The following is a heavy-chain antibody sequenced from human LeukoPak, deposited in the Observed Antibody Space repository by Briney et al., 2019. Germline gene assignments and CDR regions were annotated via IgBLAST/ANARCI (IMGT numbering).Heavy chain of an antibody. CDR2: ISYDGSNK. D-gene: IGHD6-13*01. J-gene: IGHJ5*02. V-gene: IGHV3-30-3*01. Sequence: GGSLRLSCGTSGFTFSSYAMSWVRQAPGKGLEWVAVISYDGSNKYYADSVKGRFTISRDNSKNTLYLQMNSLRAEDTAVYYCASRIAAAGAWGQGTLVTVSS. CDR3: ASRIAAAGA. CDR1: GFTFSSYA.